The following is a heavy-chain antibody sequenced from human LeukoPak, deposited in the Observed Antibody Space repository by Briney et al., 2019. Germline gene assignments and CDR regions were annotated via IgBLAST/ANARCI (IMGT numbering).Heavy chain of an antibody. J-gene: IGHJ4*02. V-gene: IGHV3-7*01. CDR2: INSDGRHT. CDR1: GFTLCGYW. D-gene: IGHD6-13*01. CDR3: ARFSRSSSGY. Sequence: GGSLRLSCAASGFTLCGYWMSGVLEATGKGREWVDNINSDGRHTQYVDPLHGRLTISRDNAKNSLYLQMYSLRAEDTAVYYCARFSRSSSGYWGQGSLVTVSS.